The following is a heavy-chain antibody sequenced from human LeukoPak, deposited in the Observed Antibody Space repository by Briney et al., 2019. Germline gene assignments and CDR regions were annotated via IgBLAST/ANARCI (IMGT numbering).Heavy chain of an antibody. D-gene: IGHD3-22*01. CDR3: SKSRARTEGSSGSIDY. J-gene: IGHJ4*02. CDR1: GFTFSSYA. V-gene: IGHV3-23*01. CDR2: ISGSGGST. Sequence: AGSLRLSCAASGFTFSSYAMSWVRQAPGKGLEWVSAISGSGGSTYYADSVKGRFTISRDNSKNTLYLQMNSLRAEDTAVYYCSKSRARTEGSSGSIDYWGQGTLVTVSS.